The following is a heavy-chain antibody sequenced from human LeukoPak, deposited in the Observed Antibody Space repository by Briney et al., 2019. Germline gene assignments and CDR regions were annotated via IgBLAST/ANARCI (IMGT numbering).Heavy chain of an antibody. Sequence: GGSLRLSCAASGFTFSSYGMHWVRQAPGKGLEWVAFIRYDGSNKYYADSVKGRFTISRDNSKNTLYLQMNSLRAEGTAVYYCAKDVYDFWSGYWPFDYWGQGTLVTVSS. D-gene: IGHD3-3*01. CDR3: AKDVYDFWSGYWPFDY. CDR1: GFTFSSYG. V-gene: IGHV3-30*02. CDR2: IRYDGSNK. J-gene: IGHJ4*02.